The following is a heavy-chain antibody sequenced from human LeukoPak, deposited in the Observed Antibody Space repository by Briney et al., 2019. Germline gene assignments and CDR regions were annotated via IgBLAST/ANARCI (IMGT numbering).Heavy chain of an antibody. CDR3: AKIPYYDILTGFDY. Sequence: GGSLRLSFAASGFTFSSYAMSWVRQAPGKGLEWVSAISGSGGSTYYADSVKGRFTISRDNSKNTLYLQMNSLRAEDTAVYYCAKIPYYDILTGFDYWGQGTLVTVSS. V-gene: IGHV3-23*01. J-gene: IGHJ4*02. CDR2: ISGSGGST. CDR1: GFTFSSYA. D-gene: IGHD3-9*01.